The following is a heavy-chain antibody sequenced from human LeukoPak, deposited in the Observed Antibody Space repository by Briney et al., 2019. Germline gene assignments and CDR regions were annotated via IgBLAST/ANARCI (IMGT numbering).Heavy chain of an antibody. CDR1: GGSISSYY. J-gene: IGHJ3*02. Sequence: SETLSLTCTVSGGSISSYYWSWIRQPPGKGREWIVYIYYSGSTNYNPSLKSRVTISVDTSKNQFSLKLNSVSAADTAVYYCARDGAVDILTGYGAFDIWGQGTMVTVSS. CDR3: ARDGAVDILTGYGAFDI. D-gene: IGHD3-9*01. V-gene: IGHV4-59*01. CDR2: IYYSGST.